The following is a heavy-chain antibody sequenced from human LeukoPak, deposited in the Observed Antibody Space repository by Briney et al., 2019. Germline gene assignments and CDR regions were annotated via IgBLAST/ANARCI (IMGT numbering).Heavy chain of an antibody. Sequence: VSGSGATTYSAHSVKGRFTISRDNSKNTLYLRMNSLRAEDTAVYYCAKHRGYSSDWFDPWGQGTLVTVSS. V-gene: IGHV3-23*01. J-gene: IGHJ5*02. CDR2: VSGSGATT. D-gene: IGHD5-18*01. CDR3: AKHRGYSSDWFDP.